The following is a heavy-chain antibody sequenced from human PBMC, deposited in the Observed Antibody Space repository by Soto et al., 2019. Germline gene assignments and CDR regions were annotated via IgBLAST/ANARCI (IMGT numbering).Heavy chain of an antibody. CDR1: GFTFGSYW. J-gene: IGHJ4*02. V-gene: IGHV3-74*03. D-gene: IGHD2-2*01. CDR3: ARVETCSSTSCYSVVDY. Sequence: PGGSLRLSCAASGFTFGSYWMHCVRQAPGKELVWVSRINSDGSSTTYADPVKGRFTISRDNAKNTLYLQMNSLRGEDTAVYYCARVETCSSTSCYSVVDYWGQGTLVTVSS. CDR2: INSDGSST.